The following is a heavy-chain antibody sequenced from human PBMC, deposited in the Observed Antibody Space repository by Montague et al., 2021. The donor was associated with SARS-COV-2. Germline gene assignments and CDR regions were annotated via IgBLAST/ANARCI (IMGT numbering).Heavy chain of an antibody. D-gene: IGHD6-19*01. CDR1: GGSISSYY. CDR3: ARGSGWMGNAFDI. J-gene: IGHJ3*02. V-gene: IGHV4-59*01. CDR2: IYYSGST. Sequence: SETLSLTCTVSGGSISSYYWSWIRQPPGKGLEWIGYIYYSGSTNYNPSLKSRVTIPVDTSKNQFFLKLSSVTAAATAVYYCARGSGWMGNAFDIWGQGTMVTVSS.